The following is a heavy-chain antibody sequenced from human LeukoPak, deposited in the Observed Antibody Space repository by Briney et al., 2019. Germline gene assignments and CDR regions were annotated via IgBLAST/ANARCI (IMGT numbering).Heavy chain of an antibody. Sequence: SETLSLTCTVSGGSISSYYWSWIRQPAGKRLEWIGRIYTSGSTNYNPSLKSRVTISVDKSKNQFSLKLSSVTAADTAVYYCVRERYSSGALVSENYYMDVWGKGTTVAVSS. CDR2: IYTSGST. V-gene: IGHV4-4*07. CDR1: GGSISSYY. CDR3: VRERYSSGALVSENYYMDV. J-gene: IGHJ6*03. D-gene: IGHD1-26*01.